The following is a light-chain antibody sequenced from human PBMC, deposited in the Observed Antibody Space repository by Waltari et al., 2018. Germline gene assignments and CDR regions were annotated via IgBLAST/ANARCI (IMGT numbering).Light chain of an antibody. CDR2: KAS. CDR1: QSISSW. CDR3: QQYNSYSLFT. J-gene: IGKJ3*01. Sequence: IQMTQSHSTLSAAVGNRATITCRASQSISSWLAWYQQKPGKAPKLLMYKASSLESGVPSRFSGSGSGTEFTLTISSLQPDDFATYYCQQYNSYSLFTFGPGTKVDIK. V-gene: IGKV1-5*03.